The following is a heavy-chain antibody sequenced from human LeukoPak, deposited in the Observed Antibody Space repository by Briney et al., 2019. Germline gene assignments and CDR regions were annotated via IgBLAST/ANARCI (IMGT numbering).Heavy chain of an antibody. J-gene: IGHJ4*02. CDR3: ARGIPLSRFDN. CDR1: GGSISSGGCY. Sequence: SQTLSLTCTVSGGSISSGGCYWIWIRQHPGKGLEWVGSIYSSASTYYTPSLTSPVTIPLAPSKNQFSLKLSSVPAADTAVYYCARGIPLSRFDNWGPGNLVTASS. V-gene: IGHV4-31*01. CDR2: IYSSAST. D-gene: IGHD5-18*01.